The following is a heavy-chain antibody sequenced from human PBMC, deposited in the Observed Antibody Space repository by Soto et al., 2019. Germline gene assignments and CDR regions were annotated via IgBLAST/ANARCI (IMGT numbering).Heavy chain of an antibody. CDR3: ARDGAHYYGSGSYFDY. Sequence: SLRISCASSGFTFSSYAMHWVRQAPGKGLEWVAVISYDGSNKYYADSVKGRFTISRDNSKNTLYLQMNSLRAEDTAVYYCARDGAHYYGSGSYFDYWGQGTLVTVSS. D-gene: IGHD3-10*01. V-gene: IGHV3-30-3*01. CDR1: GFTFSSYA. J-gene: IGHJ4*02. CDR2: ISYDGSNK.